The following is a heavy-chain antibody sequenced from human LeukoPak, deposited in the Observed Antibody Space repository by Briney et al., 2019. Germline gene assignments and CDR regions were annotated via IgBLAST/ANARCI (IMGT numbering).Heavy chain of an antibody. Sequence: SETLSLTCAVYGGSFRGYYWSWIRQPPGEGLEWIGEINHSGSTNYNPSLKSRVTISVDTSKNQFSLKLSSVTAADTAVYYCARRGKYSSPSSRGFDYWGQGTLVTVSS. CDR3: ARRGKYSSPSSRGFDY. D-gene: IGHD6-6*01. J-gene: IGHJ4*02. CDR1: GGSFRGYY. V-gene: IGHV4-34*01. CDR2: INHSGST.